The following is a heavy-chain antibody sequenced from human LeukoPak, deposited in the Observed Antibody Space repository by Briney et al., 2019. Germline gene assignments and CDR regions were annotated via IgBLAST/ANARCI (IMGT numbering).Heavy chain of an antibody. D-gene: IGHD6-25*01. Sequence: PGRSLRLSCSASGFNFRTHAMHWVRQAPCKGLEWVALIWRGGNYKFYADSLEGRSTISRDDSTSTLSLQMDSLRVEDTAVYYCVTDPPDSGWAFWSWGQGALVTVSS. V-gene: IGHV3-33*01. CDR2: IWRGGNYK. CDR3: VTDPPDSGWAFWS. CDR1: GFNFRTHA. J-gene: IGHJ5*02.